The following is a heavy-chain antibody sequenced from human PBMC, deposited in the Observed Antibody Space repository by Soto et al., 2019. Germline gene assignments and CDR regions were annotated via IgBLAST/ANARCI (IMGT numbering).Heavy chain of an antibody. V-gene: IGHV3-53*02. J-gene: IGHJ6*02. D-gene: IGHD1-1*01. Sequence: EVQLVETGGGLIQPGGSLRLSCAASGFTVSNNWMSWVRQAPGKGLEWVSLIYSGGSAFYTDSVKGRFIISRDNSKNTLYLQMISLRVEDTAVYYCAFITTPVRWGQGTTVTVSS. CDR3: AFITTPVR. CDR2: IYSGGSA. CDR1: GFTVSNNW.